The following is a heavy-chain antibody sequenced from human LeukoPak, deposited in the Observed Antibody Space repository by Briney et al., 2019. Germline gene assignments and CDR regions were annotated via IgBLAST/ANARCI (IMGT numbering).Heavy chain of an antibody. CDR1: GYTFTSYG. V-gene: IGHV1-18*01. CDR2: ISAYNGNT. CDR3: ARAQDSSGYYHDY. D-gene: IGHD3-22*01. Sequence: AASVKVSCKASGYTFTSYGISWVRQAPGQGLEWMGWISAYNGNTNYAQKLQGRVTMTTDTSTSTDYMELRSLRSDDTAVYYCARAQDSSGYYHDYWGQGTLVTVSS. J-gene: IGHJ4*02.